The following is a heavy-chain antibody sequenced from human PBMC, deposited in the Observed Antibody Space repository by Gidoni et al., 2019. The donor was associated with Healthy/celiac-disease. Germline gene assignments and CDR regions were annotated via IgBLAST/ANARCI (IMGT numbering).Heavy chain of an antibody. CDR1: GFSFSDAW. CDR3: VTRGYCSGGSCYTGY. Sequence: EVQLVESGGGLVKPGGSLRLSCAASGFSFSDAWMNWVRQAPGKGLEWVGRIKSKINGATADYAAHVKGRFTISRDDSKNTLYLQANNLKIEDTAVYYCVTRGYCSGGSCYTGYWGQGTLVTVSS. D-gene: IGHD2-15*01. CDR2: IKSKINGATA. J-gene: IGHJ4*02. V-gene: IGHV3-15*01.